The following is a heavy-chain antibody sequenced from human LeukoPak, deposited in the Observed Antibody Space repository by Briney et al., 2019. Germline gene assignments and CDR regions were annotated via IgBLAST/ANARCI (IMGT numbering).Heavy chain of an antibody. CDR2: INPNSGGT. D-gene: IGHD3-10*01. CDR3: ARDRDYGSGIFDH. Sequence: ASVKVSCKASGYTFTGYYMHWVRQAPGQGLEWMGWINPNSGGTNYAQKFQGRVTMTRDTSISTAYMELNRLRSDDTAVYYCARDRDYGSGIFDHWGQGTLVTVSS. V-gene: IGHV1-2*02. CDR1: GYTFTGYY. J-gene: IGHJ4*02.